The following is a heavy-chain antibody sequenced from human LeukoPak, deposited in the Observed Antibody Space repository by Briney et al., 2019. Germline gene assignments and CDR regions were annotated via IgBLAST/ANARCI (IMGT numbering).Heavy chain of an antibody. V-gene: IGHV4-59*12. D-gene: IGHD2-21*02. CDR2: IYYSGST. CDR3: ASSGACGGDCYAGYYFDY. J-gene: IGHJ4*02. Sequence: SETLSLTCTVSGGSISSYYWSWIRQPPGKGLEWIGYIYYSGSTYYNPSLKSRVTISVDTSKNQFSLRPSSVTAADTAVYYCASSGACGGDCYAGYYFDYWGQGTLVTVSS. CDR1: GGSISSYY.